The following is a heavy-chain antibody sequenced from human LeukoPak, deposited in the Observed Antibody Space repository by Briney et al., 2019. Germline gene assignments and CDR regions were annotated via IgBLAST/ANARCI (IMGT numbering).Heavy chain of an antibody. J-gene: IGHJ6*03. D-gene: IGHD2-2*01. Sequence: TASEALSLTCTVSGGSISSSSYYWGWIRQPPGKGLEWIGSIYYSGSTYYNPSLKSRVTISVDTSKNQFSLKLSSVTAADTAVYYCARTLVVPAAIPYYYYYYMGVWGKGTTVTASS. CDR1: GGSISSSSYY. CDR3: ARTLVVPAAIPYYYYYYMGV. CDR2: IYYSGST. V-gene: IGHV4-39*01.